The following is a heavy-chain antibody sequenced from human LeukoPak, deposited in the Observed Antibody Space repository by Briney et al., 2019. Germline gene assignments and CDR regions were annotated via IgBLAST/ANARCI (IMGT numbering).Heavy chain of an antibody. Sequence: GGSLRLSCAASGFTFSSYRMNWVRQAPGKGLEWVSYISSSSSTIYYADSVKGRFTISRDNAKNSLYLQMNSLRAEDTAVYYCTRDLGYSSGWSFDYWGQGTLVTVSS. CDR1: GFTFSSYR. D-gene: IGHD6-19*01. V-gene: IGHV3-48*01. J-gene: IGHJ4*02. CDR2: ISSSSSTI. CDR3: TRDLGYSSGWSFDY.